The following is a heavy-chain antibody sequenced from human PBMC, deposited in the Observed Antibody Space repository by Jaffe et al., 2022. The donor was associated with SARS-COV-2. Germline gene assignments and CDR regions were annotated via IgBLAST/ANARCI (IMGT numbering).Heavy chain of an antibody. V-gene: IGHV3-30*04. CDR2: ISYDGSNK. CDR1: GFTFSSYA. J-gene: IGHJ5*02. D-gene: IGHD3-22*01. CDR3: ARDLDYYDSSGYYFSTENWFDP. Sequence: QVQLVESGGGVVQPGRSLRLSCAASGFTFSSYAMHWVRQAPGKGLEWVAVISYDGSNKYYADSVKGRFTISRDNSKNTLYLQMNSLRAEDTAVYYCARDLDYYDSSGYYFSTENWFDPWGQGTLVTVSS.